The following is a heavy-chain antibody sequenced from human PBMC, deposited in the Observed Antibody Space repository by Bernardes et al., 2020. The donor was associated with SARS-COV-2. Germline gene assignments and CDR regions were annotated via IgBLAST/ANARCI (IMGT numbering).Heavy chain of an antibody. J-gene: IGHJ5*02. CDR3: ATYRSGNYYDSSGFSRDHWFDP. CDR1: SYTFRIYG. Sequence: ASVKVSCKSSSYTFRIYGITWVRQAPGQGLEWLGWINGYNGNTKYAQKFQGRVTMTTDTSTSTAYMELRSLRSDDTAIYYCATYRSGNYYDSSGFSRDHWFDPWGQEPWSPSPQ. D-gene: IGHD3-22*01. CDR2: INGYNGNT. V-gene: IGHV1-18*04.